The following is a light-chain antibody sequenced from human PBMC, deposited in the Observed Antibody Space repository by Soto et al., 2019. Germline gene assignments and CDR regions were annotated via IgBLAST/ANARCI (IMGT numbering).Light chain of an antibody. Sequence: DIQMTQSPSTLSASVGDRVTITCRASQSISSWLAWYQQKPGTAPKLLIYKASTLQTGVPSRFSGSGSGTEFTLNISSPQPDDFATYYCQQYNDNWTFGQGTKVEIK. CDR3: QQYNDNWT. CDR2: KAS. V-gene: IGKV1-5*03. J-gene: IGKJ1*01. CDR1: QSISSW.